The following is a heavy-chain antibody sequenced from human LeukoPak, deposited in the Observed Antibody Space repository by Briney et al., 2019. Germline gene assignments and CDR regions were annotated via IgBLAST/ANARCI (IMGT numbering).Heavy chain of an antibody. Sequence: GESLKISCKGSGYSFTDYWISWVRQMPGKGLEWMGIIYPGDSDTRYSPSFQGQVTISADKSINTAHLQWSSLKASDTAMYYCARGAAGTTPDYYYFGLDVWGQGTTVRVSS. V-gene: IGHV5-51*01. CDR3: ARGAAGTTPDYYYFGLDV. D-gene: IGHD1-7*01. CDR2: IYPGDSDT. CDR1: GYSFTDYW. J-gene: IGHJ6*02.